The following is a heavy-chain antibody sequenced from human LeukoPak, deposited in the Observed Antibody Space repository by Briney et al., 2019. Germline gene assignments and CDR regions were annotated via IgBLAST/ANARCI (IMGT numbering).Heavy chain of an antibody. Sequence: PETLSLTCTDPGGSFSSYYWSWIRQPPRKGLWSIGYIYDIEAITSNPSLKSRVTISLDTSKNQFPLKLSSVTAADTAVYYCATLVGSSNWYYFDYWGQGTLVTVSS. CDR1: GGSFSSYY. CDR2: IYDIEAI. CDR3: ATLVGSSNWYYFDY. J-gene: IGHJ4*02. D-gene: IGHD6-13*01. V-gene: IGHV4-59*01.